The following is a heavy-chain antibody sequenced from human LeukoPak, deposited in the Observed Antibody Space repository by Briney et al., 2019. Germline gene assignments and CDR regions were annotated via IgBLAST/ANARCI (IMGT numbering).Heavy chain of an antibody. D-gene: IGHD6-13*01. Sequence: PSETLSLTCTVSGGSISSYYWSWIRQPAGKGLEWIGRIYTSGSTNYNPSLKSRVTMSVDTSKNQFSLKLSSVTAADTAVYYCARGEVYSSSWYYFDYWGQGTLVTVSS. CDR3: ARGEVYSSSWYYFDY. J-gene: IGHJ4*02. V-gene: IGHV4-4*07. CDR2: IYTSGST. CDR1: GGSISSYY.